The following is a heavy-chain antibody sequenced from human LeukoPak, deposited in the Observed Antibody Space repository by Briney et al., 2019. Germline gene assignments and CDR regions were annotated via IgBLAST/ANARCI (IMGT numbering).Heavy chain of an antibody. V-gene: IGHV3-23*01. CDR1: GFTFSSYW. CDR2: IRESGGGT. D-gene: IGHD3-10*01. J-gene: IGHJ4*02. CDR3: AKRGVVVRGVLVFGFYKEAYYFDH. Sequence: GGSLRLSCAASGFTFSSYWMSWVRQTPGKGLEWVSGIRESGGGTYYTDSVKGRFTISRDNAKNTLYLQMNSLRAEDTAVYYCAKRGVVVRGVLVFGFYKEAYYFDHWGQGSLVTVSS.